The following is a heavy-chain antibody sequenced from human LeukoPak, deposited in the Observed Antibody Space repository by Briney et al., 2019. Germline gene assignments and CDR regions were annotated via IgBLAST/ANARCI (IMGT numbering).Heavy chain of an antibody. J-gene: IGHJ5*02. CDR3: ARGAHSGSYSSWFHP. CDR2: IIPMFAPA. D-gene: IGHD3-10*01. V-gene: IGHV1-69*05. Sequence: ASVKVSCKASGGTFKSYAITRVRQAPGQGLEWMGGIIPMFAPARYAQNFQGRVTITTDESTSTAYMELSSLKSEDTAVYYCARGAHSGSYSSWFHPWGQGTLVTVSS. CDR1: GGTFKSYA.